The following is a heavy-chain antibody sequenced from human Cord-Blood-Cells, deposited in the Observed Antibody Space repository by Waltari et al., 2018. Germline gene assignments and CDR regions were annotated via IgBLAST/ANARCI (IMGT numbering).Heavy chain of an antibody. J-gene: IGHJ4*02. CDR2: IYHSGST. Sequence: QVQLQESGPGLVKPSETLSLTCAVSGYSISRGYYWGWIRQPPGKGLEWIGSIYHSGSTYYNPSLKSRVTISVDTSKNQFSLKLSSVTAADTAVYYCARDKGDYDFWSGYYFDYWGQGTLVTVSS. CDR3: ARDKGDYDFWSGYYFDY. V-gene: IGHV4-38-2*02. CDR1: GYSISRGYY. D-gene: IGHD3-3*01.